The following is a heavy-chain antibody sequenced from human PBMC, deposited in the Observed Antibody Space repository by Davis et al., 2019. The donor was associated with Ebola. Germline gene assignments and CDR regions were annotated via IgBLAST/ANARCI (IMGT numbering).Heavy chain of an antibody. V-gene: IGHV4-34*01. D-gene: IGHD1-14*01. Sequence: SETLSLTCAVYGGSFSGYYWSWIRQPPGKGLEWIGEIIHSGTTNSNPSLKSRVTILFDTSKNQFSLKLSSVTAADTAVYYCARGHGMGWFDSWGRGTPVTVSS. CDR3: ARGHGMGWFDS. CDR2: IIHSGTT. CDR1: GGSFSGYY. J-gene: IGHJ5*01.